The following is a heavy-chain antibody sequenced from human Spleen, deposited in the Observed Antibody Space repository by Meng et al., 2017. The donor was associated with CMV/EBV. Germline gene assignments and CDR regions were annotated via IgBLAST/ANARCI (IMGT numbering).Heavy chain of an antibody. V-gene: IGHV4-34*01. CDR3: AGMIYWYFDL. J-gene: IGHJ2*01. Sequence: QVQLQQWGAGLLKPSETLSLTCAVYGGSVSGYYWSCIRQPPGKGLGWIGEINHSGSTNYNPSLKSRVTISVDTSKNQFSLKLSSVTAADTAVYYCAGMIYWYFDLWGRGTLVTVSS. D-gene: IGHD3-16*01. CDR2: INHSGST. CDR1: GGSVSGYY.